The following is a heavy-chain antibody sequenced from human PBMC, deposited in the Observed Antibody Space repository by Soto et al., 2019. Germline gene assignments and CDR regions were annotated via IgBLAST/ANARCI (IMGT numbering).Heavy chain of an antibody. CDR1: GITFSNVR. CDR3: TTDYGWAFDI. D-gene: IGHD4-17*01. V-gene: IGHV3-15*01. Sequence: EVQLVASGGGLVKPGESLRLSCAGSGITFSNVRMTWVRQAPGTGLEWLGRIKSKTDGGTADYPADVKGRFTISRDDSKNMLSLQLNSLKTEDTAVYYCTTDYGWAFDIWGQVTMVTVSS. CDR2: IKSKTDGGTA. J-gene: IGHJ3*02.